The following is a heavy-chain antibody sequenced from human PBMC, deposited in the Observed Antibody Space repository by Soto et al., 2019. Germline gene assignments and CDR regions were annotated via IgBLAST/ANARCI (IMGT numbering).Heavy chain of an antibody. CDR3: ARFSGDSTYYYYGMDV. V-gene: IGHV4-39*01. Sequence: SETLSLTCTVSGGSISSSSYYWGWIRQPPGKGLEWIGSIYYSGSTYYNPSLKSRVTISVDTSKNQFSLKLSSVTAADTAVYYCARFSGDSTYYYYGMDVWGQGTTLTVSS. D-gene: IGHD3-10*01. CDR2: IYYSGST. CDR1: GGSISSSSYY. J-gene: IGHJ6*02.